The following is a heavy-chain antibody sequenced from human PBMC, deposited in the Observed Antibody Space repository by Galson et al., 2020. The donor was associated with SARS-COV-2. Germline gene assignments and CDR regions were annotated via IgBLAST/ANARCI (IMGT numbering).Heavy chain of an antibody. D-gene: IGHD3-9*01. CDR3: ASQNVLRYFDWLSLNWFDP. V-gene: IGHV4-39*01. CDR1: GGSISSSSYY. CDR2: IYYSGST. Sequence: ETSETLSLTCTVSGGSISSSSYYWGWIRQPPGKGLAWIGSIYYSGSTYYNPSLKSRVTISVDTSKNQFSLKLSSVTAADTAVYYCASQNVLRYFDWLSLNWFDPWGQGTLVTVSS. J-gene: IGHJ5*02.